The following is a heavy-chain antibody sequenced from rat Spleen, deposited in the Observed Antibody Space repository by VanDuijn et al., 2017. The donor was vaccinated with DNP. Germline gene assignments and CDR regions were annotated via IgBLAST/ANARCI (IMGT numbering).Heavy chain of an antibody. D-gene: IGHD1-2*01. J-gene: IGHJ2*01. CDR2: ISSGGST. Sequence: QVHLKESGPGLVQPSETLSLTCTVSGFLLTSNSVSWVRQPPGKGLEWIAAISSGGSTYYNSALKSRLSISRDTSKSQVFLKMNSLQTEDTATYYCARAQTPYSSYTPFDYWGQGVMVTVSS. CDR1: GFLLTSNS. CDR3: ARAQTPYSSYTPFDY. V-gene: IGHV2-6*01.